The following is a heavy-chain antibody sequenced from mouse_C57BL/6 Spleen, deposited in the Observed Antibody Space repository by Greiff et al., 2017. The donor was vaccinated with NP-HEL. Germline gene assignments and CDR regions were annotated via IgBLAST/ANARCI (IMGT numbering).Heavy chain of an antibody. D-gene: IGHD1-1*01. CDR2: IRNKANNHAT. Sequence: EVKVEESGGGLVQPGGSMKLSCAASGFTFSDAWMDWVRQSPEKGLEWVAEIRNKANNHATYYAESVKGRFTISRDDSKSSVYLQMNSLRAEDTGIYYCTRPSIYYYGSSHFDYWGQGTTLTVSS. V-gene: IGHV6-6*01. CDR1: GFTFSDAW. J-gene: IGHJ2*01. CDR3: TRPSIYYYGSSHFDY.